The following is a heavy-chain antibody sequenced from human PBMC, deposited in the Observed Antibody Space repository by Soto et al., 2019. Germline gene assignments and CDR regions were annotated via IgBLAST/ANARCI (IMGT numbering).Heavy chain of an antibody. V-gene: IGHV4-4*07. Sequence: WEILSLTCTVSGASITGSSYWSWIRQPAGKGLEWIGRFSLSGTTNYNPSLRSRVTMSADVSKNQFSLRLTSVTAADTALYYCARGMTPPGAPAWYYFDSWGQGTLVTVSS. J-gene: IGHJ4*02. CDR2: FSLSGTT. CDR1: GASITGSSY. D-gene: IGHD2-8*02. CDR3: ARGMTPPGAPAWYYFDS.